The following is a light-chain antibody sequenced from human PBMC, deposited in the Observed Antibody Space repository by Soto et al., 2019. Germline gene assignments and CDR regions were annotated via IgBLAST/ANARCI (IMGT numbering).Light chain of an antibody. CDR3: QQYYSYAST. CDR2: AAS. J-gene: IGKJ1*01. V-gene: IGKV1-8*01. Sequence: IRITQSPSSFSASTGDRVTITCRASQGISSYLAWYQQKPGKEPKLLLYAASTLQSGVPSSFSGSGSGTDFTLTISCMQYEDFATYYCQQYYSYASTFGQGTKVDIK. CDR1: QGISSY.